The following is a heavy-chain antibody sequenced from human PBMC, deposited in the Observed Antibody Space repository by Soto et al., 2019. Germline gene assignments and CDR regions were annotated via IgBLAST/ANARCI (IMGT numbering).Heavy chain of an antibody. D-gene: IGHD3-10*01. J-gene: IGHJ6*04. CDR3: AKPKFRGVVVNV. V-gene: IGHV3-23*01. Sequence: VQLLESGGALVQPGGSLRLSCAASGFTFSSYAMYWVRQAPGKGLEWVSTISNSGDTHYADSVEGRFTISRDKSKDTVFLQMNSLRAEDTAVYYCAKPKFRGVVVNVWGEGTTVTVSS. CDR2: ISNSGDT. CDR1: GFTFSSYA.